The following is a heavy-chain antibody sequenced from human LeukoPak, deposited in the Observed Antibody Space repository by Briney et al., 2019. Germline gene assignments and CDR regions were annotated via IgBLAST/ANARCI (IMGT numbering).Heavy chain of an antibody. D-gene: IGHD1-14*01. V-gene: IGHV3-7*01. CDR3: ARSGAGSDY. CDR1: GFTFDEYG. Sequence: GGSLRLSCAASGFTFDEYGMSWVRQAPGKGLEWVANMKPDGSEKYYVDSVKGRFTISRDNAKNSLYLQMNSLRAEDTAVYYCARSGAGSDYRGQGTLVTVSS. CDR2: MKPDGSEK. J-gene: IGHJ4*02.